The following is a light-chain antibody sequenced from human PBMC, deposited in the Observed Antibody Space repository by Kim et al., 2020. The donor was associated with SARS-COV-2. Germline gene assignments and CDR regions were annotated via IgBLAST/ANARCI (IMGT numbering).Light chain of an antibody. CDR3: QVWDDTTAV. J-gene: IGLJ3*02. Sequence: SVALGQTVRMTCGGNNIGSKNVHWYQQRPGQAPILVIYRDADRPSGIPERFSGSNSGNTATLTISRAQAGDEADYYCQVWDDTTAVFGGGTQLTVL. CDR2: RDA. CDR1: NIGSKN. V-gene: IGLV3-9*01.